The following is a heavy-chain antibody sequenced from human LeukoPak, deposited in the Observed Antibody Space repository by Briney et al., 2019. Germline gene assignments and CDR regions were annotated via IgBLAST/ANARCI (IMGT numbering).Heavy chain of an antibody. Sequence: GESLKISCKGSGYSFNTYWIACVRQTPGKGLEWMGIIYPGDSDTKYSPSFEGQVTISADKSVSTAYLQWSSLEASDTAMYYCARRGSPPVDFDYWGQGTLVTVSS. CDR1: GYSFNTYW. V-gene: IGHV5-51*01. J-gene: IGHJ4*02. CDR2: IYPGDSDT. CDR3: ARRGSPPVDFDY.